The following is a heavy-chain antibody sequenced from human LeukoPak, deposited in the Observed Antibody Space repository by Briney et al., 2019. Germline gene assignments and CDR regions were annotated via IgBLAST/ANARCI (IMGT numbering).Heavy chain of an antibody. CDR2: ISGSGGST. CDR1: GFTFSSYA. Sequence: PGGSLRLSCAASGFTFSSYAMSWVRQAPGKGLEWVSAISGSGGSTYYADSVKGRFTISRDNSKNTLYMQMNSLRAEDTAVYYCAKVSYSSSWYPFDYWGQGTLVTVSS. V-gene: IGHV3-23*01. J-gene: IGHJ4*02. CDR3: AKVSYSSSWYPFDY. D-gene: IGHD6-13*01.